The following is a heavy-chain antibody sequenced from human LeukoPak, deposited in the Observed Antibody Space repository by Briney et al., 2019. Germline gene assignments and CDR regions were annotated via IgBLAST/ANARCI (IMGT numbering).Heavy chain of an antibody. D-gene: IGHD1-26*01. CDR1: GFTFTDYS. CDR3: ARVRIVGATRPYYSNMDV. CDR2: IDSGATTI. Sequence: PGGSLRLSCAASGFTFTDYSMNWIRQAPGKGLEWVSYIDSGATTIYYADSVKGRFAISRDNAKYSLFLQMNSLRAEDTAVYYCARVRIVGATRPYYSNMDVWAKGTTVTVSS. V-gene: IGHV3-11*04. J-gene: IGHJ6*03.